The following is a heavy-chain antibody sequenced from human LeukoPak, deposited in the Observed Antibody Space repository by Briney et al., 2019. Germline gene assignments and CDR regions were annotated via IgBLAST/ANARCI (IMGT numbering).Heavy chain of an antibody. J-gene: IGHJ4*02. V-gene: IGHV3-48*03. CDR3: ARQGYYGPDY. CDR2: ISSSGSTI. Sequence: PGGSLRLSCAASGFTFSSYEMNWVRQAPGKGLEWVSYISSSGSTIYYADSVKGRFTTSRDNAKNSLYLQMNSLRAEDTAVYYCARQGYYGPDYWGQGTLVTVSS. CDR1: GFTFSSYE. D-gene: IGHD3-10*01.